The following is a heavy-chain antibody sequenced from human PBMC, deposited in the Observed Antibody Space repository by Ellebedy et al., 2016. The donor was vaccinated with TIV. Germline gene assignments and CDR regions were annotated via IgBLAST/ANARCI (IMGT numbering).Heavy chain of an antibody. CDR1: GFTSSGYW. Sequence: GESLKISCAASGFTSSGYWMHWVRQVPGKGLLWVSRVYSDETTTLYADSVKGRFTVSRDNAKNTLYLQMNSLRAEDTAVYYCVRGCTNGECQPGGFDYWGQGTLVTVSS. V-gene: IGHV3-74*01. CDR3: VRGCTNGECQPGGFDY. J-gene: IGHJ4*02. CDR2: VYSDETTT. D-gene: IGHD2-8*01.